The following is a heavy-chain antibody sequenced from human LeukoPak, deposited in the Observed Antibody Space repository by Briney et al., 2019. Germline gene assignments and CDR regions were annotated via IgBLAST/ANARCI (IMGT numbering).Heavy chain of an antibody. CDR3: ARSWNLNRFDP. Sequence: GGSLRLSCAASGFTFSSYAMHWVRQAPGKGLEWVAVISYDGSNKYYADSVKGRFTISRDNSKNTLYLQMNSLRAEDTAVYYCARSWNLNRFDPWGQGTLVTVSS. J-gene: IGHJ5*02. CDR1: GFTFSSYA. V-gene: IGHV3-30*01. CDR2: ISYDGSNK. D-gene: IGHD1-1*01.